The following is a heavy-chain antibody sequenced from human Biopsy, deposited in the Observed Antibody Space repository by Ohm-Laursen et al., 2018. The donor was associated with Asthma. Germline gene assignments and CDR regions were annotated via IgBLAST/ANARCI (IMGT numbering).Heavy chain of an antibody. Sequence: GSLRLSCTASGFTFSSYSMNWVRQAPGKGLEWVSSISSSSSYIYYADSVKGRFTISRDNAKNSLYLQMNSLRAEDTAVYYCASVWQLATLDYWGQGTLVTVSS. D-gene: IGHD6-6*01. J-gene: IGHJ4*02. CDR2: ISSSSSYI. CDR3: ASVWQLATLDY. CDR1: GFTFSSYS. V-gene: IGHV3-21*01.